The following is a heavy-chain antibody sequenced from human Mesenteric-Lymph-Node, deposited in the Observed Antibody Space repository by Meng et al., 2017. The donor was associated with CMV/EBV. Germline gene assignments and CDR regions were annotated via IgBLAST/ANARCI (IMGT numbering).Heavy chain of an antibody. D-gene: IGHD5-12*01. CDR3: ARAAVMATTRELYYFDH. V-gene: IGHV1-2*06. J-gene: IGHJ4*02. Sequence: YIFTGYYIPWVRQAPGQGLEWMGRINPNSGGTNYAQKFQGRVTMTRDTSISTAYMELSRLRSDDTAVYYCARAAVMATTRELYYFDHWGQGTLVTVSS. CDR1: YIFTGYY. CDR2: INPNSGGT.